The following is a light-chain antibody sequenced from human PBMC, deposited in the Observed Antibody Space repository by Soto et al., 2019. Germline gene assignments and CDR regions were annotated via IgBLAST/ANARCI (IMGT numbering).Light chain of an antibody. Sequence: IVLTQSPGTLSLSPGERATLSCRASQGVSSRYLAWYQQKPGQAPRLLIYDTSNRATGIPDRFSGSGSGTDFTLTISRLEPEDFAVYYCQLYGGSPLYTFGQGTKLEI. CDR2: DTS. CDR3: QLYGGSPLYT. CDR1: QGVSSRY. V-gene: IGKV3-20*01. J-gene: IGKJ2*01.